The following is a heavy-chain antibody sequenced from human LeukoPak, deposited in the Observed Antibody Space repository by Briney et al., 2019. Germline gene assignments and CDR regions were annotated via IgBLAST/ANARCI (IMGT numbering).Heavy chain of an antibody. CDR1: GFTFSSYG. CDR3: ATSGYSSSWYVS. J-gene: IGHJ4*02. D-gene: IGHD6-13*01. Sequence: GGSLRLSCAASGFTFSSYGMHWVRQAPGKGLEWVAFIRYDGSNQYYADSVKGRFTISRDNSKNMLYLQMNSPRAEDTAVYYCATSGYSSSWYVSWGQGILVTVSS. V-gene: IGHV3-30*02. CDR2: IRYDGSNQ.